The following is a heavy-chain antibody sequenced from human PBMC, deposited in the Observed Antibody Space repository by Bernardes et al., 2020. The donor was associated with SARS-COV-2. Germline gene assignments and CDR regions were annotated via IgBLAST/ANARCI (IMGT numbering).Heavy chain of an antibody. CDR1: GFTFSHYG. D-gene: IGHD4-17*01. CDR3: VKDRFYGDNEDH. Sequence: GGSLRLSCSASGFTFSHYGMHWVRQAPGKGLEHVSGISSSGSNSYYADSVKGRFTISRDNSKKMLYIQMSGLKTEDTAVYYCVKDRFYGDNEDHWGQGTLVTVSS. V-gene: IGHV3-64D*06. CDR2: ISSSGSNS. J-gene: IGHJ4*02.